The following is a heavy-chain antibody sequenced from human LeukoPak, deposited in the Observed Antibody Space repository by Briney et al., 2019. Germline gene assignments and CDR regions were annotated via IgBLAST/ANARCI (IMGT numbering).Heavy chain of an antibody. V-gene: IGHV3-11*04. D-gene: IGHD1-26*01. CDR1: GFPFSDYY. CDR3: ATWELLLDAFDI. CDR2: ISSSGSTI. Sequence: GSLRLSCAASGFPFSDYYMSWIRQAPGKGLEWVSYISSSGSTIYYADSVKGRFTISRDNAKNSLYLQMNSLRAEDTAVYYCATWELLLDAFDIWGQGTMVTVSS. J-gene: IGHJ3*02.